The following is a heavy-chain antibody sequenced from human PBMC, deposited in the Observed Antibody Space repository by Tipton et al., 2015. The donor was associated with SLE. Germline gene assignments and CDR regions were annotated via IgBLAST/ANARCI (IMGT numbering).Heavy chain of an antibody. CDR3: ARLGIAVAGGYHMDV. CDR2: INHSGST. J-gene: IGHJ6*03. CDR1: GGSFSGYY. Sequence: TLSLTCAVYGGSFSGYYWSWIRQPPGTGLEWIGEINHSGSTNNNPSLKSRVTISVDTSKNQFSLKLSSVTAADTAVYYCARLGIAVAGGYHMDVWGKGTTVSVSS. V-gene: IGHV4-34*01. D-gene: IGHD6-19*01.